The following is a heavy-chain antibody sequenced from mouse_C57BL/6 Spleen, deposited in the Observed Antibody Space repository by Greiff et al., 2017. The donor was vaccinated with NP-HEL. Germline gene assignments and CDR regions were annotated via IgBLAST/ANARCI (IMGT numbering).Heavy chain of an antibody. V-gene: IGHV1-15*01. J-gene: IGHJ2*01. CDR2: IDPETGGT. CDR3: TPLYYYGSSYGY. Sequence: VQLQQSGAELVRPGASVTLSCKASGYTFTDYEMHWVKQTPVHGLEWIGAIDPETGGTAYNQKFKGKAILTADKSSSTAYMELRSLTSEDSAVYYCTPLYYYGSSYGYWGQGTTLTVSS. D-gene: IGHD1-1*01. CDR1: GYTFTDYE.